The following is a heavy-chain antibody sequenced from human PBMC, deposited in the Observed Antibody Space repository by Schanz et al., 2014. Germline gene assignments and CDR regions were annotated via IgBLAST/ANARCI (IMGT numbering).Heavy chain of an antibody. CDR1: GYTFTSYS. CDR2: INVGNGNM. J-gene: IGHJ6*02. Sequence: QVLQVQSGSELKKPGASVKVSCKASGYTFTSYSIHWVRQAPGQGLEWMGWINVGNGNMKYSQKFQGRVTMTTDTSTSTAYMELRSLRSDDTAVYYCTRVQDDILTGSEYYYGMDVWGQGTTVTVSS. V-gene: IGHV1-3*01. D-gene: IGHD3-9*01. CDR3: TRVQDDILTGSEYYYGMDV.